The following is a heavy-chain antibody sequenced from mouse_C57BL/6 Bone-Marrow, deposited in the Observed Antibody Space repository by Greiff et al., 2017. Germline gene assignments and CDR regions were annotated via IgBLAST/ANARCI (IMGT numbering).Heavy chain of an antibody. CDR3: AGYYDYDRFAY. D-gene: IGHD2-4*01. V-gene: IGHV2-2*01. Sequence: VTLMESGPGLVQPSQRLSITCTVTGFSLTSYGVHWVRQSPGKGLEWLGVIWSGGSPDHNAALISRLSISKDHSKSQVFFKMNGLQAYDTAIYYGAGYYDYDRFAYWGQGTLVTGSA. J-gene: IGHJ3*01. CDR1: GFSLTSYG. CDR2: IWSGGSP.